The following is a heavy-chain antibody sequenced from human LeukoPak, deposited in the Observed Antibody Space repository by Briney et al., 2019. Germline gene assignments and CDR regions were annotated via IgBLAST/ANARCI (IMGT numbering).Heavy chain of an antibody. CDR2: IYYSGST. Sequence: PSETLSLTCTVSGGSISSSSYHWGWIRQPPGKGLEWIGSIYYSGSTYYNPSLKSRVTISVDTSKNQFSLKLSSVTAADTAVYYCVRLLLYYYDSSGYYHDAFDIWGLGTMVTVSS. V-gene: IGHV4-39*01. D-gene: IGHD3-22*01. J-gene: IGHJ3*02. CDR3: VRLLLYYYDSSGYYHDAFDI. CDR1: GGSISSSSYH.